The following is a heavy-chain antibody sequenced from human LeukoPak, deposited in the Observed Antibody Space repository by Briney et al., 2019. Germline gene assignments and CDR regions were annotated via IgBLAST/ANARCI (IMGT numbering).Heavy chain of an antibody. CDR3: AREWWGYDVLTGDNWFDP. V-gene: IGHV1-18*01. D-gene: IGHD3-9*01. J-gene: IGHJ5*02. Sequence: ASVKVSCKASGYPFTTYGIDWVRQAPGQGLEWMGWISTYNGDTNYAQRFQGRVTMTTDTSTNTAYIELRSLTSDDTAAYYCAREWWGYDVLTGDNWFDPWGQGTLVIVSS. CDR1: GYPFTTYG. CDR2: ISTYNGDT.